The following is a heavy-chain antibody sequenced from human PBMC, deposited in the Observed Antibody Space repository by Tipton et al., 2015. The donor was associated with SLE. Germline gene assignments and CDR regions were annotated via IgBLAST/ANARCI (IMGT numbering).Heavy chain of an antibody. CDR3: ARDRRSGSQGPDAFDI. CDR1: GGSISSSSYY. CDR2: IYTSGTT. Sequence: TLSLTCTVSGGSISSSSYYWSWIRQPAGKGLEWIGRIYTSGTTNYNPSLKSRVTMSMDTSKNQFSLKLSSVTAADTAVYYCARDRRSGSQGPDAFDIWGQGTMVTVSS. V-gene: IGHV4-61*02. J-gene: IGHJ3*02. D-gene: IGHD1-26*01.